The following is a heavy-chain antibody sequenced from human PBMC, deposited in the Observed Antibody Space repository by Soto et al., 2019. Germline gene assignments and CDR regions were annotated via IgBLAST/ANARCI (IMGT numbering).Heavy chain of an antibody. D-gene: IGHD5-12*01. CDR2: IYYSGST. CDR3: ARGASGSTGVGY. Sequence: QVQLQESGPGLVKPSETLSLTCTVSGGSISTYYWSWIRQPPGRGLEWIGYIYYSGSTNYNPSLKSRVTISVDTSKNQFSLRLSSVTAADTAVYYCARGASGSTGVGYWGQGTLVTVSS. CDR1: GGSISTYY. J-gene: IGHJ4*02. V-gene: IGHV4-59*01.